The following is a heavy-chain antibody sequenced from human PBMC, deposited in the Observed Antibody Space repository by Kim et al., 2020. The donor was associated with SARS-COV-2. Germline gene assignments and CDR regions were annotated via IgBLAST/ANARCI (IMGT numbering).Heavy chain of an antibody. J-gene: IGHJ4*02. Sequence: SVKVSCKASGGTFSSYAISWVRQAPGQGLEWMGGIIPIFGTANYAQKFQGRVTITADESTSTAYMELSSLRSEDTAVYYCARVHRGGSGWYGGGTPFDYWGQGTLVTVSS. V-gene: IGHV1-69*13. D-gene: IGHD6-19*01. CDR2: IIPIFGTA. CDR1: GGTFSSYA. CDR3: ARVHRGGSGWYGGGTPFDY.